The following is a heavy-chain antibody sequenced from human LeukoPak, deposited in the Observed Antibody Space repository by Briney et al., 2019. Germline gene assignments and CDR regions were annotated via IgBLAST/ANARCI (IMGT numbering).Heavy chain of an antibody. CDR3: AKGRNYYGSGTYMDV. V-gene: IGHV3-23*01. Sequence: GGSLGVDCVVSGFPLSSFSMIWVRPARGGVLEWVSAISGSVSSTSHGDSVKGRFAISRDNSKNTLNLQMNSLRAEDTDVYYCAKGRNYYGSGTYMDVWGKGTTVTVSS. D-gene: IGHD3-10*01. CDR1: GFPLSSFS. CDR2: ISGSVSST. J-gene: IGHJ6*04.